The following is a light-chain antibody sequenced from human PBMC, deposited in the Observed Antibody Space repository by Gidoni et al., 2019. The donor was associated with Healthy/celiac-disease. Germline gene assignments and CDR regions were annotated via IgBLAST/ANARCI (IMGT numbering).Light chain of an antibody. Sequence: YVLTQPPSVSVAPGKTARITGGGNNIGRKSVHWYQQKPGQAPVLVVYDDSYRPSGIPERFSGSNSENTATLTIRSAEAGDEADYYCQVWDSSSDRDVVFGGGTKLTVL. V-gene: IGLV3-21*03. J-gene: IGLJ2*01. CDR3: QVWDSSSDRDVV. CDR1: NIGRKS. CDR2: DDS.